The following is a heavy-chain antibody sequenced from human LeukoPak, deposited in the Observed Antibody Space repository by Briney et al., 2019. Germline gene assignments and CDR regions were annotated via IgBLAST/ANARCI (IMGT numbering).Heavy chain of an antibody. D-gene: IGHD3-10*01. CDR2: ISSSSSTI. CDR1: GFTFSSYS. CDR3: ARDGESPMVRGVIITDAFDI. Sequence: GGSLRLSCAASGFTFSSYSMNWVRQAPGKGLEWVSYISSSSSTIYYADSVKGRFTISRDNAKNSLYLQMNSLRAEDTAVYYCARDGESPMVRGVIITDAFDIWGQGTMVTVSS. V-gene: IGHV3-48*04. J-gene: IGHJ3*02.